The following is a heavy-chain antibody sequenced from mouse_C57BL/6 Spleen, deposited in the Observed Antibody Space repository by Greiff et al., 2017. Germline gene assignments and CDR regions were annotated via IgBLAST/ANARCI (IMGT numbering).Heavy chain of an antibody. J-gene: IGHJ2*01. D-gene: IGHD1-1*01. CDR2: IDPSDSET. Sequence: QVQLKQPGAELVRPGSSVKLSCKASGYTFTSYWMHWVKQRPIQGLEWIGNIDPSDSETHYNQKFKDKATLTVDKSSSTAYMQLSSLTSEDSAVYYCASPYYYGSSSLYFDYWGQGTTLTVSS. V-gene: IGHV1-52*01. CDR1: GYTFTSYW. CDR3: ASPYYYGSSSLYFDY.